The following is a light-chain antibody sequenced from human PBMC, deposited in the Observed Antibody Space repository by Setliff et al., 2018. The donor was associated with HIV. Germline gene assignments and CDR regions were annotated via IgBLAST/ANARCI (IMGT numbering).Light chain of an antibody. CDR1: SSDVGAYNY. J-gene: IGLJ3*02. CDR3: SSYTSSTTLWV. CDR2: EVS. V-gene: IGLV2-14*01. Sequence: QSALTQPASVSGSPGQSISISCTGTSSDVGAYNYVSWYQQHPGKAPKLMISEVSNRPSGVSNRFSGSKSGNTASLTISGLQAEDEADYYCSSYTSSTTLWVFGGGTKVTVL.